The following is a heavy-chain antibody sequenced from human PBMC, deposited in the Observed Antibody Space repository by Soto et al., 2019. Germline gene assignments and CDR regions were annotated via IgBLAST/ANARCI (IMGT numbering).Heavy chain of an antibody. CDR2: ISSGSDTI. V-gene: IGHV3-48*02. D-gene: IGHD3-16*01. CDR3: ARPGEGVLFYYALDV. Sequence: EVQLVESGGGLVQPGGSLRLSCVASGFTLSSYSMNWVRQAPGKGLEWISYISSGSDTIYYADSVKGRFTVSRDNAKNSLYLQVNSLRDDDTAVYYCARPGEGVLFYYALDVWGQGTTVTVSS. CDR1: GFTLSSYS. J-gene: IGHJ6*02.